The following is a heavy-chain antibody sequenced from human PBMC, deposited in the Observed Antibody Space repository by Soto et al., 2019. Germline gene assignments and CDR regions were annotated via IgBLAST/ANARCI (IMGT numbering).Heavy chain of an antibody. CDR3: ARGKGERLWFEVYWFDP. D-gene: IGHD3-10*01. Sequence: PSETLSLTCAVYGGSFSGYCWSWIRQPPGKGLEWIGEINHSGSTNYNPSLKSRVTISVDTSKNQFSLKLSSVTAADTAVYYCARGKGERLWFEVYWFDPWGQGTLVTVSS. CDR1: GGSFSGYC. J-gene: IGHJ5*02. CDR2: INHSGST. V-gene: IGHV4-34*01.